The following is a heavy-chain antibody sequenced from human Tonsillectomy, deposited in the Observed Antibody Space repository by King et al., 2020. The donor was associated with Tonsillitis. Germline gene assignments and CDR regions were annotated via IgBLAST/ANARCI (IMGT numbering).Heavy chain of an antibody. CDR2: IYHSGST. CDR1: GGSISSGGYS. CDR3: ARRPPGPPKDLNWFDP. V-gene: IGHV4-30-2*01. J-gene: IGHJ5*02. D-gene: IGHD3-10*01. Sequence: LQLQESGSGLVKPSQTLSLTCAVSGGSISSGGYSWSWIRQPPGKGLEWIGYIYHSGSTYYNPSLKSRVTISVDRSKNQFSLKLNSVTAADTAVYYCARRPPGPPKDLNWFDPWGQGTLVTVSS.